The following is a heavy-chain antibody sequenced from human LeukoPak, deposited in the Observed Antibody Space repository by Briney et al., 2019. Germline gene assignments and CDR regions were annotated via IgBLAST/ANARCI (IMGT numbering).Heavy chain of an antibody. Sequence: GGSLRLSCAASGFTFSSYAMSWVRQAPGKGLEWVSAISGSGGSIYYADSVKGRFTISRDNSKNTLYLQMNSLRAEDTAVYYCAKSAFGVVTSIIDYWGQGTLVTVSS. CDR3: AKSAFGVVTSIIDY. CDR2: ISGSGGSI. V-gene: IGHV3-23*01. CDR1: GFTFSSYA. J-gene: IGHJ4*02. D-gene: IGHD3-3*01.